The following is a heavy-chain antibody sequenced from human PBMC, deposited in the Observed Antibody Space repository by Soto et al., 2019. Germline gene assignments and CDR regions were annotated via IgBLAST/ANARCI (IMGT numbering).Heavy chain of an antibody. D-gene: IGHD2-15*01. J-gene: IGHJ6*02. CDR3: ATKGYCSGGSCFLYYYYGMDV. CDR1: GGTFSSYT. Sequence: QVQLVQSGAEVKKPGSSVKVSCKASGGTFSSYTISWVRQAPGQGLEWMGRIIPILGIANYAQKFQGRVTITADKSTSTADMELSSRRSEDTAVYYCATKGYCSGGSCFLYYYYGMDVWGQGTTVTVSS. CDR2: IIPILGIA. V-gene: IGHV1-69*02.